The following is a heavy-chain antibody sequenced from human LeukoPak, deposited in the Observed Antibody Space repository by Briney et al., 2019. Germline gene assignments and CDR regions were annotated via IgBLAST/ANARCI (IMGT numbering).Heavy chain of an antibody. CDR2: IYYSGST. J-gene: IGHJ4*02. Sequence: SETLSLTCTVSGGSISSYYWSWIRQPPRKGLEWIGYIYYSGSTNYNPSLKSRLTISVDTSKNQFSLKLSSVTAADTAVYYCARKYNGFGGWIDYWAQGTLVTVSS. V-gene: IGHV4-59*01. D-gene: IGHD5-12*01. CDR1: GGSISSYY. CDR3: ARKYNGFGGWIDY.